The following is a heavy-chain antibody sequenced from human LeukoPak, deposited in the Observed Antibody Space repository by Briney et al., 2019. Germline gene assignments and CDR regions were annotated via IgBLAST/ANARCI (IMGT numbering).Heavy chain of an antibody. D-gene: IGHD6-25*01. CDR2: IIPILGIA. Sequence: SVKLSCKASGGTFSSYAISWVRQAPGQGFEWMGRIIPILGIANYAQKFQGRVTISADKSTSTAYMELSSLRSEDTAVYYCARGRAAPKWFDPWGQGTLVTVSS. CDR1: GGTFSSYA. CDR3: ARGRAAPKWFDP. J-gene: IGHJ5*02. V-gene: IGHV1-69*04.